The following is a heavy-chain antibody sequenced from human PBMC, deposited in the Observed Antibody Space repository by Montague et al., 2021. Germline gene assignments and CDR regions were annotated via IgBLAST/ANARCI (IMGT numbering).Heavy chain of an antibody. CDR2: IYYSENS. V-gene: IGHV4-39*01. CDR1: GASITSNIYY. CDR3: APLRGLAAP. Sequence: SETLSLTCTVSGASITSNIYYWGWIRQSPGKGLEWIGSIYYSENSFYQPSLKSRITMAVDTSKNQFSLKLSSVTAADTALYYCAPLRGLAAPWGQGTLVTVSP. D-gene: IGHD6-13*01. J-gene: IGHJ5*02.